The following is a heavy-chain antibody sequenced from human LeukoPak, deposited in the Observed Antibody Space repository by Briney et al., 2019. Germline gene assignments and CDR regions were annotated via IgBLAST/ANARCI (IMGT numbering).Heavy chain of an antibody. Sequence: ASVKVSCKASGYTFTSYYMHWVRQAPGQGLEWMEIINPSGGSTSYAQKFQGRVSMTRDTSTSTVYMELSSLRSEDTAVYYCARYQGSSSPGHPPYYFDYWGQGTLVTVSS. CDR3: ARYQGSSSPGHPPYYFDY. CDR1: GYTFTSYY. V-gene: IGHV1-46*01. D-gene: IGHD6-6*01. J-gene: IGHJ4*02. CDR2: INPSGGST.